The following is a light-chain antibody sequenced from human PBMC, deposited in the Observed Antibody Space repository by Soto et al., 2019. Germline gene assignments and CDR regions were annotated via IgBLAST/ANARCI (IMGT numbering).Light chain of an antibody. CDR1: QNISSSS. V-gene: IGKV3-20*01. Sequence: EIVSTQSPGTLSLSPGERGTLSCRASQNISSSSLAWYQQRPGQAPRLLIYGASRRATGIPDRFSESGSGTDFTLTISRLEPEDFAVYYCQQYGSSPPWTFGQGTKVE. CDR3: QQYGSSPPWT. J-gene: IGKJ1*01. CDR2: GAS.